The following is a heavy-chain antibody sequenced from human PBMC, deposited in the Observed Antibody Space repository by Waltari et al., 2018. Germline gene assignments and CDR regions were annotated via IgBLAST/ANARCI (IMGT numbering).Heavy chain of an antibody. J-gene: IGHJ6*02. D-gene: IGHD1-26*01. CDR3: ARGEQESSFSKYYNGMDV. V-gene: IGHV3-21*02. Sequence: EVQLVESGGGLVRPGGSLRLSCAASGFTFHRYSMNWVRQAPGSGRWWGASIASVGRDMFYADSGRGRFTVSRDNSILYLQMNGLRVEDTAVYYCARGEQESSFSKYYNGMDVWGQGTMVTVSS. CDR1: GFTFHRYS. CDR2: IASVGRDM.